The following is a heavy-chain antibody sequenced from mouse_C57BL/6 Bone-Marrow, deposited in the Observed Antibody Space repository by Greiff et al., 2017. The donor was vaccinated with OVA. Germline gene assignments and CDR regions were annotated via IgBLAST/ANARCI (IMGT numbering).Heavy chain of an antibody. V-gene: IGHV5-4*01. Sequence: EVQRVESGGGLVKPGGSLKLSCAASGFTFSSYAMSWVRQTPEKRLEWVATISDGGSYTYYPDNVKGRFTISRDKAKNNLYLQMSHLKSEDTAMYYCARGYVGFAYWGQGTLVTVSA. CDR3: ARGYVGFAY. CDR1: GFTFSSYA. J-gene: IGHJ3*01. CDR2: ISDGGSYT. D-gene: IGHD1-1*02.